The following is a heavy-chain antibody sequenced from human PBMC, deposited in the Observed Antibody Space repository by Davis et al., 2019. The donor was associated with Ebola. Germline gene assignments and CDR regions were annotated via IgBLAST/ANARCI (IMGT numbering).Heavy chain of an antibody. V-gene: IGHV3-30*19. CDR1: GFTFSSYG. D-gene: IGHD3-10*01. J-gene: IGHJ4*02. CDR2: IWYDGSNK. Sequence: GESLKISCAASGFTFSSYGMHWVRQAPGKGLEWVAVIWYDGSNKYYADSVKGRFTISRDNSKNTLYLQMNSLRAEDTAVYYCARGEYYYGSGSSADYWGQGTLVTVSS. CDR3: ARGEYYYGSGSSADY.